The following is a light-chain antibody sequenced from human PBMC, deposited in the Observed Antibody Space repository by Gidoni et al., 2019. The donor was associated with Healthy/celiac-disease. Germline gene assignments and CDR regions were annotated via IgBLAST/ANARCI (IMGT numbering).Light chain of an antibody. CDR3: QQRSNWPPGA. V-gene: IGKV3-11*01. CDR2: DAS. J-gene: IGKJ4*01. Sequence: IVLTPSPATLSLSPGERATLSCRASQSVSSYLAWYQQKPGQAPRLLIYDASNRATGIPARFSGSGSGTDFTLTISSLEPEDFAVYYCQQRSNWPPGAFGGGTKVEIK. CDR1: QSVSSY.